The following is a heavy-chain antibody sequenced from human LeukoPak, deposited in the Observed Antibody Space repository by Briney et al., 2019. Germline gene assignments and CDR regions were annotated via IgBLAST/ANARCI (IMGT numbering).Heavy chain of an antibody. J-gene: IGHJ3*02. D-gene: IGHD3-10*01. CDR2: IYYSGNT. Sequence: PSETLSLTCTVSGGSISSYYWSWIRQPPGKGLEWIGYIYYSGNTNYSPSLKSRVTISVDTSKNQFSLKVSSVTAADTAVYYCARRELLSTPDAFDIWGQGTMVTVSS. CDR1: GGSISSYY. CDR3: ARRELLSTPDAFDI. V-gene: IGHV4-59*08.